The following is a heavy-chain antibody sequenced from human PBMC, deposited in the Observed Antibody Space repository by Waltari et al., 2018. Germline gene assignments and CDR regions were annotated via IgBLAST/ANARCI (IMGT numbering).Heavy chain of an antibody. J-gene: IGHJ4*02. CDR3: ARALPGEITVYDY. Sequence: EVQLVESGGGLVQPGGSLRRACVASGFTFGSHWMSWVRQAPEKGLEWVTDIKQDGTQQSYVDSVKGRFTVSRDNHKNSLFLQMNSLRAEDTAVYYCARALPGEITVYDYWAQGALVTVSS. CDR1: GFTFGSHW. V-gene: IGHV3-7*01. CDR2: IKQDGTQQ. D-gene: IGHD3-10*01.